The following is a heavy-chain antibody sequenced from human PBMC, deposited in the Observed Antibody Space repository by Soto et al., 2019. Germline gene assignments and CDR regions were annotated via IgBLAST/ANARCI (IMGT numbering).Heavy chain of an antibody. CDR1: GYTFTSYY. CDR3: ARGGYCSGGSCSPVGAFDI. D-gene: IGHD2-15*01. V-gene: IGHV1-46*01. J-gene: IGHJ3*02. CDR2: INPSGGST. Sequence: ASVKVSCKASGYTFTSYYMHWVRQAPGQGLEWMGIINPSGGSTSYAQKFQGGVTMTRDTSTSTVYMELSSLRSEDTAVYYCARGGYCSGGSCSPVGAFDIWGQGTMVIVSS.